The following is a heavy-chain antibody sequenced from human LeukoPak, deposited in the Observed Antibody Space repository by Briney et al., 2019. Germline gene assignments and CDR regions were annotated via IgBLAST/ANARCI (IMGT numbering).Heavy chain of an antibody. CDR1: GFTFSSYG. V-gene: IGHV3-21*01. J-gene: IGHJ4*02. CDR3: ARGPSYGSGGYYSSYYFDY. CDR2: ISSSSSYI. D-gene: IGHD3-10*01. Sequence: GGSLRLSCAASGFTFSSYGMNWVRQAPGKGLEWVSSISSSSSYIYYADSVKGRFTISRDNAKNSLYLQMNSLRAEDTAVYYCARGPSYGSGGYYSSYYFDYWGQGTLVTVSS.